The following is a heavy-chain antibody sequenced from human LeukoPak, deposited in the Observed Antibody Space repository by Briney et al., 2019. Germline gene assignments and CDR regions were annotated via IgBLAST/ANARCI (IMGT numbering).Heavy chain of an antibody. CDR2: IYYSGST. CDR3: ARPLCGSSTSCYKTWFDP. CDR1: GGSISSSSYY. Sequence: PSETLPFTCTVSGGSISSSSYYWGWIRQPPGKGLEWIGSIYYSGSTYYNPSLKSRVTISVDTSKNQFSLKLSSVTAADTAVYYCARPLCGSSTSCYKTWFDPWGQGTLVTVSS. D-gene: IGHD2-2*02. V-gene: IGHV4-39*01. J-gene: IGHJ5*02.